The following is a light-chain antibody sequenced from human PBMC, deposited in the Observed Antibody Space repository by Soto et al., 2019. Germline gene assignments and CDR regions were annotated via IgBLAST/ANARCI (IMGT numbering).Light chain of an antibody. J-gene: IGLJ1*01. CDR2: EVS. V-gene: IGLV2-23*02. CDR3: RSYAGSSTL. CDR1: SSDVGSYNL. Sequence: QSVLTQPASVSGSPGQSITISCTGTSSDVGSYNLVSWYQQRPGKAPKLMIYEVSKRPSGVSNRFSGSKSGNTASLTISGLQAEDEADYYCRSYAGSSTLFGTGTKVTVL.